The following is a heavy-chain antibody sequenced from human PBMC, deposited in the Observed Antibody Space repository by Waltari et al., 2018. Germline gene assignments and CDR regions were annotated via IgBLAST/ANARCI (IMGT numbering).Heavy chain of an antibody. CDR1: GYTFPDHY. CDR2: INPNGGDT. CDR3: ARVIHGYVAFDV. V-gene: IGHV1-2*02. J-gene: IGHJ3*01. D-gene: IGHD5-12*01. Sequence: QVQLVQSGAEVKKPGASVKVSCKASGYTFPDHYIHWVRQAPGQGLEWMGWINPNGGDTKYAQNFQGRVTMTRDTSINTAYMELSSLRSDDTAVLYCARVIHGYVAFDVWGQGTMVTVSS.